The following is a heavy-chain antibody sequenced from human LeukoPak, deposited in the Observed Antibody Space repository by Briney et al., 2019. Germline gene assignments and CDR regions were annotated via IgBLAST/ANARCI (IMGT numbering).Heavy chain of an antibody. CDR2: INPNSGGT. V-gene: IGHV1-2*02. CDR3: ARERSDFYGSGSYFL. D-gene: IGHD3-10*01. J-gene: IGHJ4*02. Sequence: GASVKVSCKASGYTFTGYYMHWVRQAPGQGLEWMGWINPNSGGTNYAQKFQGRVTMTRDTSISTAYMELSRLRSDDTAVYYCARERSDFYGSGSYFLWGQGTLVTVSS. CDR1: GYTFTGYY.